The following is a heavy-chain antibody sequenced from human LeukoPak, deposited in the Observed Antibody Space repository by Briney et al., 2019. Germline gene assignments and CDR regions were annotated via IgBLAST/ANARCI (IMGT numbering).Heavy chain of an antibody. CDR2: FSSWGSTI. Sequence: PGGSRTLAWAASGSTSSDYYMSWISPAAGKVLGWVSYFSSWGSTIYYADYVKGRFTSSRENAKNSLYLQMNSLRAEDTAVYYCARDAGIWIGELFRHPVDYWGQGTLVTVSS. V-gene: IGHV3-11*04. J-gene: IGHJ4*02. CDR3: ARDAGIWIGELFRHPVDY. CDR1: GSTSSDYY. D-gene: IGHD3-10*01.